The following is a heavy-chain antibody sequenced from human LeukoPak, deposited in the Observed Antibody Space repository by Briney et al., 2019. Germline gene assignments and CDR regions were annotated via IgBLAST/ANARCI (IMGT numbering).Heavy chain of an antibody. Sequence: SETLSLTCTVSGGSISSYYWSWIRQPPGKGLEWMGYIYYSGSTNYNPSLKSRVNISVDTSKNQFSLKLSSVTAADTAVYYCAREAEYYDILTGYYVRAFDIWGQGTMVTVSS. CDR1: GGSISSYY. V-gene: IGHV4-59*01. D-gene: IGHD3-9*01. CDR2: IYYSGST. CDR3: AREAEYYDILTGYYVRAFDI. J-gene: IGHJ3*02.